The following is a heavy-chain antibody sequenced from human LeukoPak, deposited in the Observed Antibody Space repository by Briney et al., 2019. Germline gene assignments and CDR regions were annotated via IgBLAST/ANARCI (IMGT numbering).Heavy chain of an antibody. CDR1: GFSFSTYE. D-gene: IGHD6-19*01. J-gene: IGHJ5*02. V-gene: IGHV3-48*03. Sequence: PGGSLRLSCAASGFSFSTYEMSWVRQTPGKGLEWVSYISTTGSTKYYTDSVKGRFTISRDNAKNSLYLQMNILGAEDTAVYYCARDRSSGWSSNWFDPWGQGTLVTVSS. CDR3: ARDRSSGWSSNWFDP. CDR2: ISTTGSTK.